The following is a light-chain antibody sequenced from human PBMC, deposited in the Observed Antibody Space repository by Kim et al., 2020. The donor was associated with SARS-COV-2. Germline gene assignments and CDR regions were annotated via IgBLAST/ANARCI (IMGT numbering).Light chain of an antibody. V-gene: IGLV1-40*01. CDR3: QSYDNSLSGYV. Sequence: RVTISCTGRISNIGAGHDVPWYQHLPATAPKLLIYGNSNRPSGVPDRFSGSKSDTSATLAINGLQAEDEADYCCQSYDNSLSGYVFGSGTKVTVL. J-gene: IGLJ1*01. CDR2: GNS. CDR1: ISNIGAGHD.